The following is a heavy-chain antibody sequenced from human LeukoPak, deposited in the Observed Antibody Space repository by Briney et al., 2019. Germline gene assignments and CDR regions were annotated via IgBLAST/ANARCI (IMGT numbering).Heavy chain of an antibody. CDR1: GGSISSSSYY. CDR2: IYYSGST. D-gene: IGHD2-2*01. Sequence: PSETLSLTCTVSGGSISSSSYYWGWIRQPPGKGLEWIGSIYYSGSTYYNPSLKSRVTISVDTSKNQFSLKLSSVTAADTAVYYCAREYAHDHDVFDIWGKGTMVTVSS. J-gene: IGHJ3*02. CDR3: AREYAHDHDVFDI. V-gene: IGHV4-39*02.